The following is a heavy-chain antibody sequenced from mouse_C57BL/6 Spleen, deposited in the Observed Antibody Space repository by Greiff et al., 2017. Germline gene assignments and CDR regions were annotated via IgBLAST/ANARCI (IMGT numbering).Heavy chain of an antibody. Sequence: QVQLQQPGAELVKPGASVKLSCKASGYTFTSYWMHWVKQRPGQGLEWIGMIHPNSGSTNYNEKFKSKATLTVDKSSSTAYMQLSSLTSEDSAVYYCARWGEIPYEYDGSWFAYWGQGTLVTVSA. V-gene: IGHV1-64*01. J-gene: IGHJ3*01. D-gene: IGHD2-4*01. CDR3: ARWGEIPYEYDGSWFAY. CDR2: IHPNSGST. CDR1: GYTFTSYW.